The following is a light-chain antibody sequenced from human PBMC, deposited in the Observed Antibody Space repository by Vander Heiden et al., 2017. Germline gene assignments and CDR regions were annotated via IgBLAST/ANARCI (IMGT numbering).Light chain of an antibody. J-gene: IGKJ4*01. CDR1: QSISSY. V-gene: IGKV1-39*01. Sequence: DIQMTQSPSSLSASVGDRVTITCRASQSISSYLNWYQQKPGKAPKLLIYAASSLQSGVPSRFSGSGSGTDFTLTISRLQPEDFATYYCRQSYSTPITFGGGTKVEIK. CDR3: RQSYSTPIT. CDR2: AAS.